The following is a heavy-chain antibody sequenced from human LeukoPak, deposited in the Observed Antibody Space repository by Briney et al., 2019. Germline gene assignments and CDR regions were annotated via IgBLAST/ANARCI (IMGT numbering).Heavy chain of an antibody. CDR1: GFTFGDYS. CDR3: AKGDKYDTSGYLPGDS. J-gene: IGHJ5*01. V-gene: IGHV3-43*01. D-gene: IGHD3-22*01. CDR2: INWAGSST. Sequence: GGSLRLSCAASGFTFGDYSMHWVRQAPGKGLEWVSLINWAGSSTHYTDSVKGRFTISRDNSKNSLYLQMNTLRTDDTAFYYCAKGDKYDTSGYLPGDSWGQGTLVTVSS.